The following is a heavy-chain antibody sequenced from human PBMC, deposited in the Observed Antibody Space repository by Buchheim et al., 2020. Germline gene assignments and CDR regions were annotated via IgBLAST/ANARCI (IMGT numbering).Heavy chain of an antibody. V-gene: IGHV4-39*01. CDR3: TKADYDFWSGYYGWFDP. CDR2: IYYSGST. Sequence: QLQLQESGPGLVKPSETLSLTCTVSGGSISSSSYYWGWIRQPPGKGLEWIGSIYYSGSTYYNPSLKSRVTISVDTSTNQFSLKLSSVTAADTAVYYCTKADYDFWSGYYGWFDPWGQGTL. D-gene: IGHD3-3*01. CDR1: GGSISSSSYY. J-gene: IGHJ5*02.